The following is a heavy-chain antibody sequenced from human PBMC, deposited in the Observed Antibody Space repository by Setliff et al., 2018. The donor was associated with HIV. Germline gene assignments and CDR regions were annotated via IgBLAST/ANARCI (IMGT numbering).Heavy chain of an antibody. V-gene: IGHV4-34*01. CDR2: IYYSGST. CDR1: GGSFSGYS. D-gene: IGHD2-8*01. Sequence: PSETLSLTCAVYGGSFSGYSWTWIRQAPGKGLEWIGSIYYSGSTYYAPSLQSRVTISIDKARDQFSLKLSSVTAADTGVYYCARAPSCADSWCYMYYYYYYGMDVWGLGTTVTV. J-gene: IGHJ6*02. CDR3: ARAPSCADSWCYMYYYYYYGMDV.